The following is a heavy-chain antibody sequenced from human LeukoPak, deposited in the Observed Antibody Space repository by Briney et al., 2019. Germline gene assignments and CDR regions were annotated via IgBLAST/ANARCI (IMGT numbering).Heavy chain of an antibody. CDR3: ARAAESFDY. D-gene: IGHD6-25*01. Sequence: GGSLRLSCAASGFTFSSYSMNWVRQAPGKGLEWVSSISTSSSYIHYADSVKGRFTISRDNAKNSLYLQMNSLRAEDTAVYYCARAAESFDYWGQGTLVTVSS. CDR1: GFTFSSYS. V-gene: IGHV3-21*01. CDR2: ISTSSSYI. J-gene: IGHJ4*02.